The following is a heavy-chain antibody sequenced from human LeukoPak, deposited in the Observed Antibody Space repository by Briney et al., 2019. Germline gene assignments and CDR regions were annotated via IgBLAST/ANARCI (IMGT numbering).Heavy chain of an antibody. CDR2: IYSSGNT. CDR3: ASGIAARPKFDY. CDR1: GGSISSYY. Sequence: SETLSLTCTVSGGSISSYYWSWIRQPPGKGLEWIGYIYSSGNTNYNPSLKSRVTISVDTSKNQFSLKLSSVTAADTAVYYCASGIAARPKFDYWGQGTLVTVSS. D-gene: IGHD6-6*01. V-gene: IGHV4-59*12. J-gene: IGHJ4*02.